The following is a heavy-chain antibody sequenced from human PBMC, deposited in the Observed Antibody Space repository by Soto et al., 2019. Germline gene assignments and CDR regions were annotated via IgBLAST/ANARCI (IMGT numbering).Heavy chain of an antibody. J-gene: IGHJ6*02. Sequence: GGSLRLSCAASGFTFSGYSMNWVRQAPGKGLEWISYISGSSSAIYYADSVKGRFNISRDNAKNSLYLQMNSLRAEDTAVYYCARAGDAGIAAAGSWSGHYGMDVWGQGTTVTVSS. CDR1: GFTFSGYS. CDR3: ARAGDAGIAAAGSWSGHYGMDV. CDR2: ISGSSSAI. V-gene: IGHV3-48*01. D-gene: IGHD6-13*01.